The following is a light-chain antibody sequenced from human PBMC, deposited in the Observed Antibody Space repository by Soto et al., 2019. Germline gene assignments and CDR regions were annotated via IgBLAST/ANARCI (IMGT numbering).Light chain of an antibody. V-gene: IGLV2-14*01. J-gene: IGLJ1*01. Sequence: QSALTQPASVSGSPGQSITISCTGTSSDVGGYIYVSWYQQHPGKAPKLMIYDVTSRPSGVSYRFSGSKSGNTASLTISVLQAEDEADYYCSSYTTSSSDVFGTGTKVTVL. CDR1: SSDVGGYIY. CDR2: DVT. CDR3: SSYTTSSSDV.